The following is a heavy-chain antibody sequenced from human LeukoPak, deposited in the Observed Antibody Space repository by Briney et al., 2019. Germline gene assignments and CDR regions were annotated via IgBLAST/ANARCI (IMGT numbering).Heavy chain of an antibody. J-gene: IGHJ6*03. D-gene: IGHD2-21*01. CDR3: ARAPRDSFYMDV. CDR2: INSDGSST. CDR1: GFTFSSYW. V-gene: IGHV3-74*01. Sequence: PGGSLRLSCAASGFTFSSYWMHWVRQAPGKGLVWVSRINSDGSSTSYADSAKGRFTISRDNAKNTLYLQMNSLRAEDTAVYYCARAPRDSFYMDVWGKGTTVTVSS.